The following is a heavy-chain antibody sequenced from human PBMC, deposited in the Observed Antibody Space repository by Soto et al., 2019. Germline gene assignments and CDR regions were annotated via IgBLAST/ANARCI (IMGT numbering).Heavy chain of an antibody. J-gene: IGHJ1*01. CDR2: IYYSGST. D-gene: IGHD6-13*01. Sequence: SETLSLTCTVSGGSISSSSYYWGWIRQPPGKGLEWIGSIYYSGSTYYNPSLKSRVTISVDTSKNQFSLKLSSVTAADTAVYYXATVLQRYRSSWYSKSEYVNHWGQGTLVTVSS. V-gene: IGHV4-39*01. CDR3: ATVLQRYRSSWYSKSEYVNH. CDR1: GGSISSSSYY.